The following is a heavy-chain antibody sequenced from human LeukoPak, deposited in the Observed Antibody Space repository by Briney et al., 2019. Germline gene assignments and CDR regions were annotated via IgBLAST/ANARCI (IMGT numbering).Heavy chain of an antibody. J-gene: IGHJ3*02. V-gene: IGHV1-69*05. CDR3: ARGAAAAPPGDWSFDI. Sequence: ASVKVSCKASGGTFSSYAISWVRQAPGQGLEWMGGIIPIFGTANYAQKFQGRVTITTDESTSTAYMELSSLRSEDTAVYYCARGAAAAPPGDWSFDIWGQGTMVTVSS. CDR1: GGTFSSYA. D-gene: IGHD6-13*01. CDR2: IIPIFGTA.